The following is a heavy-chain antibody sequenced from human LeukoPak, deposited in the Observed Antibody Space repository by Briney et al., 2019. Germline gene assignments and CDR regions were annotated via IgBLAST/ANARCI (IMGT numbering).Heavy chain of an antibody. CDR3: AKVPGVSCYSWVDY. Sequence: PGGSLRLSCAASGFTFSSDAMSWVRQAPGKGLEWVSTICGSGDSTYYADSVKGRFTISRDNSKNTLYLQMNSLRAEDTAVYYCAKVPGVSCYSWVDYWGQGALVTVSS. D-gene: IGHD2-15*01. CDR1: GFTFSSDA. J-gene: IGHJ4*02. V-gene: IGHV3-23*01. CDR2: ICGSGDST.